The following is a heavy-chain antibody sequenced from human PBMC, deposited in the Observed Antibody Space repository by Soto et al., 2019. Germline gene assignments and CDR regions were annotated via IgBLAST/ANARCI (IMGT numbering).Heavy chain of an antibody. V-gene: IGHV5-10-1*01. J-gene: IGHJ3*02. Sequence: PGESLKISCKGSGYSFTSYWISWVRQMPGKGLEWMGRIDPSDSYTNYSPSFQGHVTISADKSISTAYLQWSSLKASDTAMYYCARHNCGGDCHDAFDIWGQGTMVTVS. CDR2: IDPSDSYT. CDR3: ARHNCGGDCHDAFDI. D-gene: IGHD2-21*02. CDR1: GYSFTSYW.